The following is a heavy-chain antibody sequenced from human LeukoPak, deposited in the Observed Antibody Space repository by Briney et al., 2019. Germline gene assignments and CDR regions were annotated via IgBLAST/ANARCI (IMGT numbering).Heavy chain of an antibody. V-gene: IGHV3-30*04. CDR3: SRQPLEGYYYHYMDF. J-gene: IGHJ6*03. CDR2: ISYDGSNK. CDR1: GFTFSSYA. Sequence: GGSLRLSCAASGFTFSSYAMHWVRQAPGKGLEWVAVISYDGSNKYYADSVKGRFTISRDNSKNTLYLQMNSLRTEDTAVYYCSRQPLEGYYYHYMDFWGKGTTVTISS.